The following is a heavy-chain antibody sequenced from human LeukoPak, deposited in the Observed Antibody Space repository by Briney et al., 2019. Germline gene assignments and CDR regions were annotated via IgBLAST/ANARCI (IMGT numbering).Heavy chain of an antibody. CDR1: GFTFSSYS. CDR2: ISSSSSYI. CDR3: ARGAAVAGTGEFDY. V-gene: IGHV3-21*01. Sequence: GGSLRLSCAASGFTFSSYSMNWVRQAPGKGLEWVSSISSSSSYIYYADSVKGRFTISRDNAKNSLYLQMNSLRAEDTAVYYCARGAAVAGTGEFDYWGQGTLVTVSS. J-gene: IGHJ4*02. D-gene: IGHD6-19*01.